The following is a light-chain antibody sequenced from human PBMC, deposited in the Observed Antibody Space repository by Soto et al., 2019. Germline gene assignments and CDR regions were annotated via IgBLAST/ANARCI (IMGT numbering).Light chain of an antibody. J-gene: IGKJ2*01. Sequence: EMLLTQSPSTLSLSPGERATLSCRASQSVRTNYLAWYRQQRPSQAPRLLLYGASGRATGIPDRFSGSGSGTDFTLTISRQDPEDFAVYYCQQYGSSPYTFGQGTKLEI. CDR1: QSVRTNY. V-gene: IGKV3-20*01. CDR3: QQYGSSPYT. CDR2: GAS.